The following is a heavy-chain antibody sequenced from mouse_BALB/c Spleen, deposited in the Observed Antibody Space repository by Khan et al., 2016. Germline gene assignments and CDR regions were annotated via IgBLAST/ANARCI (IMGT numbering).Heavy chain of an antibody. CDR3: ASDDSSGSFFDY. D-gene: IGHD3-2*01. CDR2: KNYSGDT. V-gene: IGHV3-8*02. Sequence: EVQLQESGPSLVKPSQTLSLTCSVTGDSITSGYWNWIRKFPGNKLEYMGYKNYSGDTYYNPSLKSRISITRDTSKNQYYLQLNSVTTEDTATYYCASDDSSGSFFDYWGKGTTLRVSS. CDR1: GDSITSGY. J-gene: IGHJ2*01.